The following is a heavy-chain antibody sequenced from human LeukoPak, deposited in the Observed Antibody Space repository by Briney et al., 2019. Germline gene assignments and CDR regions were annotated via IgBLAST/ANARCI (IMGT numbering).Heavy chain of an antibody. CDR3: ARDFELSH. Sequence: GGSLRLSCAASGFTFNNYAMTWVRQAPGKGLEWVALMWYDGSSKHYADSVRGRFTISRDNSKNTLYLQMNSLRAEDTAVYYCARDFELSHWGQGTLVTVSS. D-gene: IGHD3-16*02. V-gene: IGHV3-33*08. J-gene: IGHJ4*02. CDR1: GFTFNNYA. CDR2: MWYDGSSK.